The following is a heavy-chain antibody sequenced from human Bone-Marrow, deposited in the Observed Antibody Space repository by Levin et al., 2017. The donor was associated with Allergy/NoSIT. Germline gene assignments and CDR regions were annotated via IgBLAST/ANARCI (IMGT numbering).Heavy chain of an antibody. CDR2: FDPEDGET. V-gene: IGHV1-24*01. D-gene: IGHD6-19*01. CDR1: XXXSSGPS. CDR3: TTDLGGGSGWYFGF. J-gene: IGHJ4*02. Sequence: ASVKVSCKXXXXXSSGPSMAMVRQVQVQGLEWMGGFDPEDGETIYAQDVQGRVTMTEDTATDTAYMELSSLRSEDTAVYYCTTDLGGGSGWYFGFWGQGTLVTVSA.